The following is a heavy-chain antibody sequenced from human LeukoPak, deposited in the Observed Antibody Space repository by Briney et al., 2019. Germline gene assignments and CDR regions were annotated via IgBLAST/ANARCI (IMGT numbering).Heavy chain of an antibody. CDR3: ARERMGATNAFDI. Sequence: GGSLRLSCAASGFTFSSYTMNWVRQAPGKGLEWVSSISSSSSYIYYADSMKGRFTISRDNAKNSLYLQMNSLRAEDTAVYYCARERMGATNAFDIWGQGTMVTVS. CDR2: ISSSSSYI. V-gene: IGHV3-21*01. J-gene: IGHJ3*02. CDR1: GFTFSSYT. D-gene: IGHD1-26*01.